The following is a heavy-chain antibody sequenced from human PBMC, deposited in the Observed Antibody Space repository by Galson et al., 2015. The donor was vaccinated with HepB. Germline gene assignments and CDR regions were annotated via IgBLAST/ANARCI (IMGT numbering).Heavy chain of an antibody. J-gene: IGHJ4*02. Sequence: SLRLSCAASGFTFSSYRMSWVRQAPGKGLEWVANIKQDGSEKYYVDSVKGRFTISRDNAKNSLYLQMNSLRAEDTAVYYCARSVGQGVPDYWGQGTLVTVSS. CDR3: ARSVGQGVPDY. D-gene: IGHD3-10*01. CDR1: GFTFSSYR. CDR2: IKQDGSEK. V-gene: IGHV3-7*03.